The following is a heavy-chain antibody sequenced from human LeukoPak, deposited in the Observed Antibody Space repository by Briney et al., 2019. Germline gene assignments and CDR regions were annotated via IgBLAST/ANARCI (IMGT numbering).Heavy chain of an antibody. CDR3: ARGVYCSSTSCYRGYYYYGMDV. Sequence: SETLSLTCAVYGGSFSGYYWSWIRQPPGKGLEWIGGIYHSGSTNYNPSLKSRVTISVDTSKNQFSLKLSSVTAADTAVYYCARGVYCSSTSCYRGYYYYGMDVWGQGTTVTVSS. CDR1: GGSFSGYY. CDR2: IYHSGST. D-gene: IGHD2-2*01. J-gene: IGHJ6*02. V-gene: IGHV4-34*01.